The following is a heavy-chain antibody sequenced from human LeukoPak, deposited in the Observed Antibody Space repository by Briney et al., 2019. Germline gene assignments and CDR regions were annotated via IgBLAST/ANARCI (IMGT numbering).Heavy chain of an antibody. CDR1: GGSFSGYY. CDR3: ASASSYDILTGYNDAFDI. V-gene: IGHV4-34*01. Sequence: SETLSLTCAVYGGSFSGYYWSWIRQPPGKGLEWIGEINHSGSTNYNPSLKSRVTISVDTSKKQFSLKLSSVTAADTAVYYCASASSYDILTGYNDAFDIWGQGTMVTVSS. CDR2: INHSGST. D-gene: IGHD3-9*01. J-gene: IGHJ3*02.